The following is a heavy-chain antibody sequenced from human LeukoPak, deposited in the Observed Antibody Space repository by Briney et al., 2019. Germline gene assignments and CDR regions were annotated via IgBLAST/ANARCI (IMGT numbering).Heavy chain of an antibody. Sequence: PGGSLRLSCAASGFTFSSYSMNWVRQAPGKGLEWVSVIYSGGTTKYADSVKGRLTIYRDTSKNTLYLQMNSLRVEDTAVYYCASKLTTGSWGQGTLVTVSS. D-gene: IGHD4-17*01. V-gene: IGHV3-66*01. CDR2: IYSGGTT. CDR1: GFTFSSYS. CDR3: ASKLTTGS. J-gene: IGHJ5*02.